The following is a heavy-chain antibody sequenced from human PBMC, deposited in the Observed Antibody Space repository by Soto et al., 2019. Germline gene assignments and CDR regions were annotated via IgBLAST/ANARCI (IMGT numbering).Heavy chain of an antibody. CDR1: GFSLSTSGVG. CDR2: IYWDDDK. Sequence: QITLKESGPTLVKPTQTLTLTCTFSGFSLSTSGVGVGWIRQPPGKALEWLALIYWDDDKRYSPSLKSRLTTPKDTSKSQGVLTMTNMAPVDTATYYWAHSGDAVVAPDYWGQGTLVTVSS. V-gene: IGHV2-5*02. CDR3: AHSGDAVVAPDY. D-gene: IGHD2-15*01. J-gene: IGHJ4*02.